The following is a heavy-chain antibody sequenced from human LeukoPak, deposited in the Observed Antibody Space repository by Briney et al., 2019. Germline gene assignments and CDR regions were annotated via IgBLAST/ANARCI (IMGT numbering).Heavy chain of an antibody. Sequence: GGSLRLSCAASGFTFSSYGMHWVRQAPGKGLEWVAFIRYDGSNKYYADSVKGRFTISRDNSKNTLYLQMSSLRAEDTALYYCARIVMTTVPDNDYWGQGTLITVSS. CDR3: ARIVMTTVPDNDY. D-gene: IGHD4-17*01. J-gene: IGHJ4*02. CDR1: GFTFSSYG. V-gene: IGHV3-30*02. CDR2: IRYDGSNK.